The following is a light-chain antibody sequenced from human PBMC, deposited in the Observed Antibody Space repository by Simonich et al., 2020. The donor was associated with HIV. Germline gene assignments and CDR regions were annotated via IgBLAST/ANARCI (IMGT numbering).Light chain of an antibody. CDR1: QSSSSY. J-gene: IGKJ5*01. CDR3: NLSDSTHIT. V-gene: IGKV1-39*01. CDR2: AAS. Sequence: DIQMTQSPTSLSASVGDRITITCRASQSSSSYLNWYQQKPGKAPKLLIYAASSLQTGVPSRFSGSGSGTDFTITISSLQPEEFATFYSNLSDSTHITFGQGTRLEI.